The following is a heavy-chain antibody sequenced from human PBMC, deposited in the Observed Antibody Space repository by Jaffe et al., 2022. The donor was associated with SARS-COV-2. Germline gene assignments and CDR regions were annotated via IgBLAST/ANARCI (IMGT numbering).Heavy chain of an antibody. CDR3: ASVRSSGWYRWYFDY. Sequence: QLQLQESGPGLVKPSETLSLTCTVSGGSISSSSYYWGWIRQPPGKGLEWIGSIYYSGSTYYNPSLKSRVTISVDTSKNQFSLKLSSVTAADTAVYYCASVRSSGWYRWYFDYWGQGTLVTVSS. D-gene: IGHD6-19*01. V-gene: IGHV4-39*01. J-gene: IGHJ4*02. CDR2: IYYSGST. CDR1: GGSISSSSYY.